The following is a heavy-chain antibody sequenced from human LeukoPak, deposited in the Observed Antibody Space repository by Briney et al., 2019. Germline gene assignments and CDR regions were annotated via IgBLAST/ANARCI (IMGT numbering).Heavy chain of an antibody. CDR3: ARRRNYYDSSGYYSNWFDP. CDR1: GGPISSSSYY. D-gene: IGHD3-22*01. J-gene: IGHJ5*02. Sequence: KPSETLSLTCTVSGGPISSSSYYWGWIRQPPGKGLEWIGSIYYSGSTYYNPSLKSRVTISIDTSKNQFSLKLSSVTAADTAVYYCARRRNYYDSSGYYSNWFDPWGQGTLVTVSS. CDR2: IYYSGST. V-gene: IGHV4-39*01.